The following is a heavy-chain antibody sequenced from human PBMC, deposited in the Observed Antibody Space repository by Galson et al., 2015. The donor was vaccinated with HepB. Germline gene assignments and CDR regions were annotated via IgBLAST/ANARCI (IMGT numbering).Heavy chain of an antibody. J-gene: IGHJ6*02. Sequence: SLRLSCAASGFSFSSYWMSWVRQAPGRGLEWVANIKQDGSEKYYADSVKGRFTISRDNAKTSLYLQMNSLRVEDTAVYYCTRDSRSGQWGPGGMDVWGQGTTVTVSS. CDR3: TRDSRSGQWGPGGMDV. D-gene: IGHD6-19*01. V-gene: IGHV3-7*01. CDR2: IKQDGSEK. CDR1: GFSFSSYW.